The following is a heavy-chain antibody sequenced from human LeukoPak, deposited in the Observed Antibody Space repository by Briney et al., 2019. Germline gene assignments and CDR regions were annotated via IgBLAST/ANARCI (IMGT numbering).Heavy chain of an antibody. D-gene: IGHD4-17*01. CDR1: GGSISSTNYY. J-gene: IGHJ3*02. CDR3: ARLIGYDYGDYVGAFDI. Sequence: SETLSLTCTVSGGSISSTNYYWGWIRQPPGKGLEWIGSIFYNGRSYHNPSLKSRVTISVDTSKNQFSLKLSSVTAADTAVYYCARLIGYDYGDYVGAFDIWGQGTMVTVSS. V-gene: IGHV4-39*07. CDR2: IFYNGRS.